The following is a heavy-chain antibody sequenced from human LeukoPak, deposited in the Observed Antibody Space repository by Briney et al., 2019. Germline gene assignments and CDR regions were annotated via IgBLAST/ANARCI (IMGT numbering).Heavy chain of an antibody. Sequence: KPSETLSLTCAVYGGSFSGYYWSWIRQPPGKGLEWIGYIYYSGSTNYNPSLKSRVTISVDTSKKQFSVKLSSVTAADTAVYYCARDQVGAAAGAASAFDIWGQGTMVTVSS. CDR3: ARDQVGAAAGAASAFDI. J-gene: IGHJ3*02. CDR1: GGSFSGYY. D-gene: IGHD6-13*01. V-gene: IGHV4-59*01. CDR2: IYYSGST.